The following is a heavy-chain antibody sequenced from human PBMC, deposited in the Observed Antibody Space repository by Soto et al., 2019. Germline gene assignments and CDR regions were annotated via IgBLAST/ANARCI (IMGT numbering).Heavy chain of an antibody. D-gene: IGHD3-3*01. CDR3: ARHKRDLRFLEWSYYFDY. J-gene: IGHJ4*02. V-gene: IGHV3-30-3*01. Sequence: PGGSLRLSCAASGFTFSSYAIHWFRQAPGKGLEWVALISYDGSNKYYADSVKGRFTISRDNSKNTLYLQMNSLRAEDTAVYYCARHKRDLRFLEWSYYFDYWGQGTLVTVSS. CDR2: ISYDGSNK. CDR1: GFTFSSYA.